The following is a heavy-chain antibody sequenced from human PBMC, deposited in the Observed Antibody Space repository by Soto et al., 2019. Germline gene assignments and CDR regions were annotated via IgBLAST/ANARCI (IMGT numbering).Heavy chain of an antibody. J-gene: IGHJ4*02. CDR3: ESRGSSGIHFDS. CDR2: INQDGSGG. Sequence: PGGSLRLSCVASGFTFSSYWMSWVRQAPGKGLEWVGSINQDGSGGYYVDSLKGRFSISRDNSKNSLFLQMNKMRAEDTAVYYCESRGSSGIHFDSWGQGTLVTVSS. V-gene: IGHV3-7*03. CDR1: GFTFSSYW. D-gene: IGHD3-10*01.